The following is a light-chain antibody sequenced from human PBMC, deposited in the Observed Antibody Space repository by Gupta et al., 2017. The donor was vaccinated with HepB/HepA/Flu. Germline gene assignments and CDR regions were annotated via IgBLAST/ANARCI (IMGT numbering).Light chain of an antibody. J-gene: IGKJ1*01. CDR3: QQDCSSPWT. V-gene: IGKV3-20*01. Sequence: EIVLTLSPGTLSLSPGEGATLSCRARQSVRSSYLAWYQQKPGQAPRLLIYGASSRASGIPDRFSGSGSGTEFTLTISRLEPEDFAVYYCQQDCSSPWTFGQGTKVEIK. CDR2: GAS. CDR1: QSVRSSY.